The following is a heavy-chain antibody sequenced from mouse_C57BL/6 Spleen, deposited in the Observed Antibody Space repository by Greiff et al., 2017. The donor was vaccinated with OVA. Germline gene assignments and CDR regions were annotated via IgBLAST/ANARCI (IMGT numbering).Heavy chain of an antibody. J-gene: IGHJ1*03. Sequence: VKLQQPGAELVKPGASVKLSCKASGYTFTSYWMHWVKQRPGRGLEWIGRIDPNSGGTKYNEKFKSKATLTVDKPSSTAYMQLSSLTSEDSAVYYCARPLITTVVAHWYFDVWGTGTTVTVSS. D-gene: IGHD1-1*01. CDR2: IDPNSGGT. CDR3: ARPLITTVVAHWYFDV. CDR1: GYTFTSYW. V-gene: IGHV1-72*01.